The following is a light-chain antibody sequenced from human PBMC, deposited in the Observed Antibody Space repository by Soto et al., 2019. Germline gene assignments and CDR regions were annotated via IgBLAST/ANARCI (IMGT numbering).Light chain of an antibody. J-gene: IGKJ1*01. CDR3: QQSYSNPPWT. CDR1: QTISSY. CDR2: GVS. Sequence: DIQMTQSPSSLSASVGDRVTITCQASQTISSYLNWYQQKPGKAPKLLIYGVSTLQSGVPSRFSGRGSGTDFTLTISGLQPEDFATYFCQQSYSNPPWTFGQGTKVEI. V-gene: IGKV1-39*01.